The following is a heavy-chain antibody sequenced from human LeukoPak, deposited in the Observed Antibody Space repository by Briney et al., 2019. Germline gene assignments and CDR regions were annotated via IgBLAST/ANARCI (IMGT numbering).Heavy chain of an antibody. D-gene: IGHD3-10*01. CDR2: FDPEDGET. J-gene: IGHJ6*02. CDR1: GYTLTELS. Sequence: ASVKVSCKVSGYTLTELSMHWVRQAPGKGLEWMGGFDPEDGETIYAQKFQGRVTMTEGTSTDTAYMELSSLRSEDTAVYYCATNLLWFGDTPYGMDVWGQGTTVTVSS. V-gene: IGHV1-24*01. CDR3: ATNLLWFGDTPYGMDV.